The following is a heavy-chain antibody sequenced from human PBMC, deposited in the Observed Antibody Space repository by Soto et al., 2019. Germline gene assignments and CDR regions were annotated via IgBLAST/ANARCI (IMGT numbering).Heavy chain of an antibody. Sequence: ASVKVSCKASGYTFTSYDINWVRQATGQGLEWMGWMNPNSGGTNYAQKFQGWVTMTRDTSISTAYMELSRLRSDDTAVYYCARAGNDSSGYPLDYWGQGTLVTVSS. CDR1: GYTFTSYD. J-gene: IGHJ4*02. D-gene: IGHD3-22*01. CDR2: MNPNSGGT. V-gene: IGHV1-2*04. CDR3: ARAGNDSSGYPLDY.